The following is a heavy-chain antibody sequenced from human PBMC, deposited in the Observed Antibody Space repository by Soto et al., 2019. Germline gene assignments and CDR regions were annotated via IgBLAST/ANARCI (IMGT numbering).Heavy chain of an antibody. J-gene: IGHJ6*02. CDR2: IYYSGST. V-gene: IGHV4-59*01. Sequence: SETLSLTCTVSGGSIISYYCIFIRHPPGKGLEWIGYIYYSGSTNYNPSLKSRVTISVDTSKNQFSLKLSSVTAADTAVYYCARLPVSAANYGMDVWGQGTTVTVSS. CDR3: ARLPVSAANYGMDV. CDR1: GGSIISYY. D-gene: IGHD2-2*01.